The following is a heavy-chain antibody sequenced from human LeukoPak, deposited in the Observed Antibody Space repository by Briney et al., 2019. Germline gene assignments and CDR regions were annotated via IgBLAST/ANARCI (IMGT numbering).Heavy chain of an antibody. CDR3: AKDPPCSGGTCYGYFES. CDR2: ISGSGGNT. Sequence: GGSLRLSCAASGFTFSSYAMSWVHQAPGKGLEWVSAISGSGGNTFYADAVKGRFTISRDNSKNTLYLQMNNLRDEDTAVYYCAKDPPCSGGTCYGYFESWGQGTLVTVSS. J-gene: IGHJ4*02. CDR1: GFTFSSYA. V-gene: IGHV3-23*01. D-gene: IGHD2-15*01.